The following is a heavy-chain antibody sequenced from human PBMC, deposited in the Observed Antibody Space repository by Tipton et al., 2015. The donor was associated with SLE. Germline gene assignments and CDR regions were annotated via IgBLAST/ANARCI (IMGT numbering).Heavy chain of an antibody. CDR2: ANYGGNA. CDR3: AGHSDDPEYYFDY. J-gene: IGHJ4*02. CDR1: SGSFSGYR. Sequence: GLVKPSETLFLTCIIYSGSFSGYRWSWIRQSPGKGLEWIGEANYGGNANYNPSLKSRVTISLGKSKNQFSLRLTSVTAADTAVYYCAGHSDDPEYYFDYWGQGTLVTVSS. V-gene: IGHV4-34*01. D-gene: IGHD1-14*01.